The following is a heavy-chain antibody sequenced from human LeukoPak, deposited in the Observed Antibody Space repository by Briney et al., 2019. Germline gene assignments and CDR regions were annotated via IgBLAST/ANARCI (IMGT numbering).Heavy chain of an antibody. J-gene: IGHJ5*02. Sequence: GASVKVSCKASGGTFSSYAISWVRQAPGQGLEWMGGIIPIFGTANYAQKFQGRVTITADESTSTAYMELSSLRSEDTAVYYCARGDLLSVAGESLGSRWFGPWGQGTLVTVSS. CDR2: IIPIFGTA. CDR1: GGTFSSYA. V-gene: IGHV1-69*13. CDR3: ARGDLLSVAGESLGSRWFGP. D-gene: IGHD2-2*01.